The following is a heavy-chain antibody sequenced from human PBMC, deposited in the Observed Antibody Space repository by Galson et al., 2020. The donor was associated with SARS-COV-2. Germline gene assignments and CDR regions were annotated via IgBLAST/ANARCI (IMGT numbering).Heavy chain of an antibody. CDR3: AREGVGYSSGWSNWFDP. V-gene: IGHV3-53*01. Sequence: GESLKISCAAPGFTLSSNYMTWVRQAPGKGLEWVSVIYSGCSTYYADSVKGRFTISRDNSKNTLYLQMNSLRAEDTAVYYCAREGVGYSSGWSNWFDPWGQGTLVTVSS. D-gene: IGHD6-19*01. J-gene: IGHJ5*02. CDR1: GFTLSSNY. CDR2: IYSGCST.